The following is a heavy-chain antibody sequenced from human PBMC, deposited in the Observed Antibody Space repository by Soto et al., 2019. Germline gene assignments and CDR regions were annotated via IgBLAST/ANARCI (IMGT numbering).Heavy chain of an antibody. V-gene: IGHV1-8*01. D-gene: IGHD3-10*01. Sequence: QVQLVQSGAEVKKPGASVKVSCKASRYTFTSYDINWVRQTTGQGLEWMGWMNSNSGNTGYVQKFQGRVTMTRNTSISTAYMELSSLRSEDTALYYCARGPMVRGREDYWGQGTLVTVSS. CDR1: RYTFTSYD. CDR2: MNSNSGNT. CDR3: ARGPMVRGREDY. J-gene: IGHJ4*02.